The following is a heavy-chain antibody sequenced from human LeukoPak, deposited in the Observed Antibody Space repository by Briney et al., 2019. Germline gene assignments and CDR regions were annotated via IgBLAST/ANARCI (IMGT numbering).Heavy chain of an antibody. D-gene: IGHD6-13*01. J-gene: IGHJ4*02. CDR3: ARGVGAAAGDY. CDR2: ISHDESSS. Sequence: SGGSLRLSCAASGFSFRTNTMHWVRQAPGKGLEWIGLISHDESSSYYADSVKGRCSISRDNSNKMLYLQMSSLRAEDTAVYYCARGVGAAAGDYWGQGTLVTVSS. CDR1: GFSFRTNT. V-gene: IGHV3-30-3*01.